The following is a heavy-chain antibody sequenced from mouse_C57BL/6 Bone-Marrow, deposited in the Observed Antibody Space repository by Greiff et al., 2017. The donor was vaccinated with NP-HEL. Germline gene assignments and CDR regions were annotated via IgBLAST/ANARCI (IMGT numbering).Heavy chain of an antibody. D-gene: IGHD1-1*01. CDR3: AATPWFAY. Sequence: EVQRVESGPVLVKPGASVKMSCKASGYTFTDYYMNWVKQSHGKSLEWIGVINPYNGGTSYNQKFKGKATLTVDKSSSTAYMELNSLTSEDSAVYYCAATPWFAYWGQGTLVTVSA. V-gene: IGHV1-19*01. CDR1: GYTFTDYY. J-gene: IGHJ3*01. CDR2: INPYNGGT.